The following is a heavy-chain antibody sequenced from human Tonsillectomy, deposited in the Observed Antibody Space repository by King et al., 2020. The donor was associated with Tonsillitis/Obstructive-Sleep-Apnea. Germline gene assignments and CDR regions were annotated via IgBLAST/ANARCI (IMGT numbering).Heavy chain of an antibody. J-gene: IGHJ4*02. CDR3: ASGSGWDGVDY. CDR2: INSDGSST. Sequence: VQLVESGGGLVQPGGSLRLSCAASGFTFNNYWMQWVRQAPGKGLVWGSRINSDGSSTSYADSVKGRFTISRDNAKNTLYLQMNSLRAEDTAVYYCASGSGWDGVDYWGQGTLVTVSS. V-gene: IGHV3-74*01. CDR1: GFTFNNYW. D-gene: IGHD6-19*01.